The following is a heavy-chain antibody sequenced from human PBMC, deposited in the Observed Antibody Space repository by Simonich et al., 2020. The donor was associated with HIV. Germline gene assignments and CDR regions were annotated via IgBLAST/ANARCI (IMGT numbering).Heavy chain of an antibody. CDR3: ALGGWEVLQTFDI. CDR1: GYTFTGYY. CDR2: ITPTGDRT. D-gene: IGHD1-26*01. V-gene: IGHV1-46*01. Sequence: QVQLVQSGAEVKKPGASVKVSCKASGYTFTGYYMHWVRQAPGQGLEWMGMITPTGDRTSYAQKFQGRVTMTRDTSTSTVYMELSSLRSDDTAVYYCALGGWEVLQTFDIWGQGTMVTVSS. J-gene: IGHJ3*02.